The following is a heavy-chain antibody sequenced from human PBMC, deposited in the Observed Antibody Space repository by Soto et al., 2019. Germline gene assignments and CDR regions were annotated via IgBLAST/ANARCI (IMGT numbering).Heavy chain of an antibody. Sequence: ETLSLTCAVYGGSFSGYFWSWIRQPPIKGLDWIGEINHSGSTNYNPSLKSRVTISVDTSKNQFSLKLSSVTAADTAVYYCARGGYGSGLNWFDPWGQGTLVTVSS. CDR2: INHSGST. CDR1: GGSFSGYF. J-gene: IGHJ5*02. CDR3: ARGGYGSGLNWFDP. V-gene: IGHV4-34*01. D-gene: IGHD3-10*01.